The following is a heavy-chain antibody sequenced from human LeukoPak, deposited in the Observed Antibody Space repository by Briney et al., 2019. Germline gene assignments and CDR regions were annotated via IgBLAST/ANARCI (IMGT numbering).Heavy chain of an antibody. CDR1: GGSISSYY. V-gene: IGHV4-4*07. D-gene: IGHD3-9*01. J-gene: IGHJ4*02. Sequence: SETLSLTCTVSGGSISSYYWSWIRQPAGKGLEWIGRIYSSRSTDYNPSLKSRVTMSVDTPNNHFSLKLTSVTAADTAVYYCARDEATGCFDYWGQGTLVTVSS. CDR3: ARDEATGCFDY. CDR2: IYSSRST.